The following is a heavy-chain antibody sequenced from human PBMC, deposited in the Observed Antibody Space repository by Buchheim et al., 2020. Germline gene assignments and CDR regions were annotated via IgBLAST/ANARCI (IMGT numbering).Heavy chain of an antibody. CDR1: GFTFSSYG. D-gene: IGHD2-2*01. V-gene: IGHV3-30*18. Sequence: QVQLVESGGGVVQPGRSLRLSCAASGFTFSSYGMHWVRQAPGKGLEWVAVISYDGSNKYYADSVKGRFTISRDNSKNTLYLQMNSLRAEDTAVYYCAKDDPYHPGDYWGQGTL. CDR3: AKDDPYHPGDY. CDR2: ISYDGSNK. J-gene: IGHJ4*02.